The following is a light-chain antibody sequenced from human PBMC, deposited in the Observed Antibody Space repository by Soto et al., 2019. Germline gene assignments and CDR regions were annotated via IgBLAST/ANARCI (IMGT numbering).Light chain of an antibody. V-gene: IGKV3-20*01. CDR1: QSVSSIY. CDR2: RAS. CDR3: QQYGGSPPYT. J-gene: IGKJ2*01. Sequence: EIVLTQSPGTLSLSPGERATLSCRASQSVSSIYLAWYQQKTGQAPSLLIYRASSRATGIPDRFSGSGSGTDVTLTIRRLEPEDFAVYYCQQYGGSPPYTFGQGTKLEIK.